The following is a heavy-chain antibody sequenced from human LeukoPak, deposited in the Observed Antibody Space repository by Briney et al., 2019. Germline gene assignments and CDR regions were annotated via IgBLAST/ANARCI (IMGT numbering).Heavy chain of an antibody. CDR2: IYTRGST. CDR1: GGSISSGSYY. D-gene: IGHD3-3*01. J-gene: IGHJ5*02. V-gene: IGHV4-61*02. CDR3: ARGLYYDFWSGRNRTNWFDP. Sequence: SQTLSLTCTVSGGSISSGSYYWSWIRQPAGKGLEWIGRIYTRGSTNYNPSLKSRVTISVDTSKNQFSLKLSSVTAADTAVYYCARGLYYDFWSGRNRTNWFDPWGQGTLVTVSS.